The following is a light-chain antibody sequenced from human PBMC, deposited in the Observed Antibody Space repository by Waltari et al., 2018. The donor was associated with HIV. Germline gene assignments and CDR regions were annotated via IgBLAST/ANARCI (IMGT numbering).Light chain of an antibody. V-gene: IGKV3-20*01. CDR1: QSINSNY. Sequence: EIVLTQSPGTLSLSPGERATLSCRASQSINSNYLAWCQQKPGQAPRLLIYGASSRATGIPDRFSGSGSGTDFTLSISRLEPEDFAVYYCQQYGSSPQSFGQGTKLEIK. CDR3: QQYGSSPQS. J-gene: IGKJ2*03. CDR2: GAS.